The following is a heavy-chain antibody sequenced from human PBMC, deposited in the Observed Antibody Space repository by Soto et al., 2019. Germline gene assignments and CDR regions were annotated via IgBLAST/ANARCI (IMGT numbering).Heavy chain of an antibody. V-gene: IGHV4-59*01. J-gene: IGHJ6*02. D-gene: IGHD3-9*01. Sequence: PSETLSLTCTVSGGSISSYYWSWIRQPPGKGLEWIGYIYYSGSTNYNPSLKSRVTISVDTSKNQFSLKLSSVTAADTAVCYCARGRRYYDILTGYSALYYYGMDVWGQGTTVTVSS. CDR3: ARGRRYYDILTGYSALYYYGMDV. CDR1: GGSISSYY. CDR2: IYYSGST.